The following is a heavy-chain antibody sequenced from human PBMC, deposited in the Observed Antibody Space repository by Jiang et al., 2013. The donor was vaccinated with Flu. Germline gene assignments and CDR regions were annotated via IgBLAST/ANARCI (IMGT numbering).Heavy chain of an antibody. CDR1: GGTFSSYA. Sequence: EVKKPGSSVKVSCKASGGTFSSYAISWVRQAPGQGLEWMGRIIPILGIANYAQKFQGRVTITADKSTSTAYMELSSLRSEDTAVYYCATIANSWHTDFDYWGQGTLVTVSS. D-gene: IGHD5-18*01. CDR2: IIPILGIA. CDR3: ATIANSWHTDFDY. J-gene: IGHJ4*02. V-gene: IGHV1-69*04.